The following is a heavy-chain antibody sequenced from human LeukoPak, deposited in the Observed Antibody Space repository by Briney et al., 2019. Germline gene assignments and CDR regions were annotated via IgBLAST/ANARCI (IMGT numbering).Heavy chain of an antibody. D-gene: IGHD4-17*01. CDR1: GYTFTSYG. J-gene: IGHJ5*02. CDR3: ARRDDDYGDYLPNNWFDP. V-gene: IGHV1-18*01. Sequence: GASVKVSCKASGYTFTSYGIIWVRQAPGQGLEWMGWISAYNGNTNYEQKLQGRVTMTTDTTTSTAYMEQRSLRTDDTAVYYCARRDDDYGDYLPNNWFDPWGQGTPVTVSS. CDR2: ISAYNGNT.